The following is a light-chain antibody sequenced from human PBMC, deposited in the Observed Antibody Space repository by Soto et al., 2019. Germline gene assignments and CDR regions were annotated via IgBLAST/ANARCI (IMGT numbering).Light chain of an antibody. CDR2: DAS. V-gene: IGKV3-11*01. CDR3: QQRRNWLT. J-gene: IGKJ4*01. Sequence: IVLTQSPATLSLSPGERATLSCRASQSVRNFLAWYQQKPGQAPRLLIYDASNRATGIPARFSGSGSGTDFTLTISSLEPEDFAFYYCQQRRNWLTFGGGTKLGIK. CDR1: QSVRNF.